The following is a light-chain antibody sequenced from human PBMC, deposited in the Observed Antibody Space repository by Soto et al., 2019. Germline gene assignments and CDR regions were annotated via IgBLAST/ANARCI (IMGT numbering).Light chain of an antibody. CDR1: QTVSSNY. CDR2: GAS. Sequence: EIILTQTPDTLSLSPGERATLSCRASQTVSSNYLAWCQPRPGQAPRLLIYGASTRAAGIPDRFNGSGSGTDFTLTITRLEPEDSAVYFCQQYTGPPTTFGQRRRPEI. V-gene: IGKV3-20*01. CDR3: QQYTGPPTT. J-gene: IGKJ5*01.